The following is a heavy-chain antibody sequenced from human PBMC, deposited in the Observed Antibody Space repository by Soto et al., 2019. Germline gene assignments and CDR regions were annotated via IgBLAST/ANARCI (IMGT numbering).Heavy chain of an antibody. CDR1: GGSISSYY. J-gene: IGHJ4*02. V-gene: IGHV4-59*08. CDR3: ARHRNYYGSGSYFYFDY. Sequence: SETLSLTCTVSGGSISSYYWSWIRQPPGKGLEWIGYIYYSGSTNYNPSLKSRVTISVDTSKNQFSLKLSSVTAADTAVYYCARHRNYYGSGSYFYFDYWGQGTLVTVSS. CDR2: IYYSGST. D-gene: IGHD3-10*01.